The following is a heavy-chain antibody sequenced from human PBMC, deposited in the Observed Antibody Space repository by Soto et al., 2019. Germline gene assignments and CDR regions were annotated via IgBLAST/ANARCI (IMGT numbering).Heavy chain of an antibody. CDR2: IVVGSGNT. D-gene: IGHD2-15*01. J-gene: IGHJ5*02. CDR1: GFTFTSSA. CDR3: AAQLHGVVSTEP. Sequence: QMQLVQSGPEVKKPGTSVKVSCKASGFTFTSSAVQWVRQARGQRLEWIGWIVVGSGNTNYAQKFQERVTITRDMSTSTAYMELSSLRSEDTAVYYCAAQLHGVVSTEPWGQGTLVNVSS. V-gene: IGHV1-58*01.